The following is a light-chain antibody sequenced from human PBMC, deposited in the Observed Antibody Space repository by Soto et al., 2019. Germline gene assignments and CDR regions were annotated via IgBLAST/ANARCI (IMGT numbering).Light chain of an antibody. CDR1: QSVSSSY. CDR3: QQYGSSPLFT. J-gene: IGKJ3*01. Sequence: EIVLTQSPGTLSLSPGDRATLSCRASQSVSSSYLAWYQQKPGQAPRLLIRGASARATGIPDRFNGSGSGTDFTLPISRLEPDDFAVYYCQQYGSSPLFTFGPGAQGDIK. V-gene: IGKV3-20*01. CDR2: GAS.